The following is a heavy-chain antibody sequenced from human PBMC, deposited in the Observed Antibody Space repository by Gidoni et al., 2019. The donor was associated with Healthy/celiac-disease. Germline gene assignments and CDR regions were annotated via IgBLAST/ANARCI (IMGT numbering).Heavy chain of an antibody. V-gene: IGHV3-48*03. J-gene: IGHJ4*02. CDR1: GFTFSSYE. D-gene: IGHD3-10*01. CDR2: ISSSGSTI. Sequence: EVQLVESGGGWVQPGGSRRLSCAASGFTFSSYEMHGVRQAPGKGLEWVSYISSSGSTIYYADSVKGRFTISRDNAKNSLYLQMNSLRAEDTAVYYCAREAPSTDELLWFGEFAFSFFDYWGQGTLVTVSS. CDR3: AREAPSTDELLWFGEFAFSFFDY.